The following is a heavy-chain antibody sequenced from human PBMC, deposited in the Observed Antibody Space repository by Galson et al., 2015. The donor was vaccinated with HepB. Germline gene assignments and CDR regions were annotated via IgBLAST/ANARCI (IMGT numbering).Heavy chain of an antibody. J-gene: IGHJ4*02. Sequence: SLRLSCAASGFTFSTYSMSWVRQAPGKGLEWISYISDSGSTYYADSVKGRFTISRDNAGSSLYLQMNSLRAEDTAVYYCARESGTYYRVSDYWGQGTLVTVSS. CDR3: ARESGTYYRVSDY. V-gene: IGHV3-48*01. CDR1: GFTFSTYS. D-gene: IGHD1-26*01. CDR2: ISDSGST.